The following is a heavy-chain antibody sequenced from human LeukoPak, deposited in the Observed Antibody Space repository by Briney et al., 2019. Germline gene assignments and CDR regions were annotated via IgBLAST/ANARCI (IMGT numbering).Heavy chain of an antibody. V-gene: IGHV4-34*01. Sequence: PSETLSLTCAVYGGSFSGYYWSWIRQPPGKGLEWIGEINHSGSTNYNPSLKSRVTIPVDTSKNQFSLRLSSVTAADTAVYYCARGQDWFDPWGQGTLVTVSS. J-gene: IGHJ5*02. CDR3: ARGQDWFDP. CDR1: GGSFSGYY. CDR2: INHSGST.